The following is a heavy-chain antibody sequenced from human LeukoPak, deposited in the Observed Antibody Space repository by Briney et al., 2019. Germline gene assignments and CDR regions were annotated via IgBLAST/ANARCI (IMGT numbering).Heavy chain of an antibody. CDR1: GFTFSSYG. V-gene: IGHV3-23*01. D-gene: IGHD3-16*02. CDR2: ISGSGGST. CDR3: AKAPTFGGVIAKVHFDY. Sequence: PGGSLRLSCAASGFTFSSYGMSWVRQTPGKGLEWVSAISGSGGSTYYADSVKGRFTISRDNSKNTLYLQMNSLRAEDTAVYYCAKAPTFGGVIAKVHFDYWGQGTLVTVSS. J-gene: IGHJ4*02.